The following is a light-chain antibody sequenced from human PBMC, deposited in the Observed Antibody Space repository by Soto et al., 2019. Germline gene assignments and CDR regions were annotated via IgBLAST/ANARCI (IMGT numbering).Light chain of an antibody. V-gene: IGKV1-39*01. Sequence: DIQMTQSPSSLSASVGDRVTITCRTSQPINIYLNWYQHKPGKAPKLLIYAASSLQSGVPSRFSGSGSGADFTLTISSLQPEDFVTYYCQQSYSAPTFGGGTKVEIK. CDR3: QQSYSAPT. CDR1: QPINIY. CDR2: AAS. J-gene: IGKJ4*01.